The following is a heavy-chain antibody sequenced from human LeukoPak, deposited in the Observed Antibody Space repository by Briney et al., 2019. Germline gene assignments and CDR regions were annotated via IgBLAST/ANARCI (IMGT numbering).Heavy chain of an antibody. D-gene: IGHD3-22*01. CDR3: AKDHIVVVITGWFDP. V-gene: IGHV3-30*18. CDR1: GFTFSSYG. Sequence: GGSLRLSCAASGFTFSSYGMHWVRQAPGKGLEWVAVISYDGSNKYYADSVKGRFTISRDNSKNTLYLQMNSLRAEDTAVYYCAKDHIVVVITGWFDPWGQGTLVTVSS. CDR2: ISYDGSNK. J-gene: IGHJ5*02.